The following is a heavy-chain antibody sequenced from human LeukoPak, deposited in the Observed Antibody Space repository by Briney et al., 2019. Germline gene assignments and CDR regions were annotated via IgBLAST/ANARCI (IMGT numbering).Heavy chain of an antibody. Sequence: SETLSLTCAVSGGSISSGGYSWSWIRQPPGKGLEWIGYIYYSGSTYYNPSLKSRVTISVDTSKNQFSLKLSSVTAADTAVYYCARDKGTIFGVVKNYGMDVWGQGTTVTVSS. CDR2: IYYSGST. D-gene: IGHD3-3*01. CDR1: GGSISSGGYS. V-gene: IGHV4-31*11. CDR3: ARDKGTIFGVVKNYGMDV. J-gene: IGHJ6*02.